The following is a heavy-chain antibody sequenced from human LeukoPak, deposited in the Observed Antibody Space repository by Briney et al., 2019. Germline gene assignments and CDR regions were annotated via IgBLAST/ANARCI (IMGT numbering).Heavy chain of an antibody. V-gene: IGHV3-23*01. Sequence: GGSLRLSCAASGFTFSSYAMSWVRQAPGEGLEWVSAISGSGGSTYYADSVKGRFTISRDNSKNTLYLQMNSLRAEDTAVYYCAKDGYAGSYTSWGQGTLVTVSS. D-gene: IGHD1-26*01. CDR3: AKDGYAGSYTS. CDR2: ISGSGGST. J-gene: IGHJ5*02. CDR1: GFTFSSYA.